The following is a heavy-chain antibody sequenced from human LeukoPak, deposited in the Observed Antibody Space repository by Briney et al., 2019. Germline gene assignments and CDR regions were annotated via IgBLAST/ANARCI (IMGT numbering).Heavy chain of an antibody. D-gene: IGHD3-10*01. Sequence: SETLSLTCTVSGDSMSSYYWSWIRQPPGKGLEWIAYISYSGSTKYNPSLQNRVTISIDTSKNQFSLKLSSVTAADTAVYYCARGLTGYYYGSGSYGGVDYWGQGTLVTVSS. J-gene: IGHJ4*02. CDR3: ARGLTGYYYGSGSYGGVDY. V-gene: IGHV4-59*01. CDR2: ISYSGST. CDR1: GDSMSSYY.